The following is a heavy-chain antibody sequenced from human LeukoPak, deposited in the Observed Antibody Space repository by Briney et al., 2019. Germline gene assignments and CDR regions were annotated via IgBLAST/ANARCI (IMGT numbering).Heavy chain of an antibody. V-gene: IGHV3-23*01. CDR1: GFTFSSHA. CDR3: AKHWRVGS. J-gene: IGHJ4*02. D-gene: IGHD2-15*01. CDR2: IDEGDGTT. Sequence: GSLRLSCAASGFTFSSHAMNWVRQAPGKGLEWVSSIDEGDGTTYYAASVKGWFTISRDDSKNTLYLQLNSLRVEYTAVYYCAKHWRVGSWGQGTLVTVSS.